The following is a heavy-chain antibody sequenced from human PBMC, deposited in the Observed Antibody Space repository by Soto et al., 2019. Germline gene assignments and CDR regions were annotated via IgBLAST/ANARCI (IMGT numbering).Heavy chain of an antibody. CDR2: ISGSGGST. CDR1: GFTFSNYG. CDR3: AKAYVAVGVLNWFDP. V-gene: IGHV3-23*01. J-gene: IGHJ5*02. Sequence: GGSLRLSCAASGFTFSNYGMHWVRQAPGKGLEWVSAISGSGGSTYYADSVKGRFTISRDNSKNTLYLQMNSLRAEDTAVYYCAKAYVAVGVLNWFDPWGQGTLVTVSA. D-gene: IGHD1-26*01.